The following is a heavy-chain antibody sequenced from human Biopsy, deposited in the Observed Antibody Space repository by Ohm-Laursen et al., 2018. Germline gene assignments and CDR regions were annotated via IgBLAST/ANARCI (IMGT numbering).Heavy chain of an antibody. J-gene: IGHJ5*02. V-gene: IGHV4-34*01. Sequence: TLSLTCPVYGGAFTCYYWSWVPQTPGKGVGWVGGNNQKGSTHNKPPLDSRVAISAETSKNHFSLNLYSVTAADTAVYFCARGLPRIAPMVRGRRTWFDPWGQGTLVTVSS. D-gene: IGHD3-10*01. CDR2: NNQKGST. CDR1: GGAFTCYY. CDR3: ARGLPRIAPMVRGRRTWFDP.